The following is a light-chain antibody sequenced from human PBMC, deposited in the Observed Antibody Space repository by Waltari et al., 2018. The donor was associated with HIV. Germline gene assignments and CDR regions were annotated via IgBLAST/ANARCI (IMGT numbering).Light chain of an antibody. J-gene: IGLJ2*01. CDR1: RSNIGARYA. CDR3: QSFDSVVTSSV. CDR2: EST. Sequence: QSMLTQPPSASGAPGQRVTISCSGSRSNIGARYAVHLYQHIPGTAPKLLIYESTNRPSGVPDRFSASTSGTSASLAITGLQAEDEADYYCQSFDSVVTSSVFGGGTKLTVL. V-gene: IGLV1-40*01.